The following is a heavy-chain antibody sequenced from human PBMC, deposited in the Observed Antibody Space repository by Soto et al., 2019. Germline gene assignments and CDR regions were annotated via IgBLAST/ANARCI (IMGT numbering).Heavy chain of an antibody. CDR2: IWYDGSNK. CDR1: GFTFSSYG. Sequence: QVQLVESGGGVVQPGRSLRLSCAASGFTFSSYGMHWVRQAPGKGLEWVAVIWYDGSNKYYADSVKGRFTISRDNSKNTLYLQMNGLRAEDTAVYYCARDADYSNPDGVGGMDVWGQGTTVTVSS. CDR3: ARDADYSNPDGVGGMDV. J-gene: IGHJ6*02. D-gene: IGHD4-4*01. V-gene: IGHV3-33*01.